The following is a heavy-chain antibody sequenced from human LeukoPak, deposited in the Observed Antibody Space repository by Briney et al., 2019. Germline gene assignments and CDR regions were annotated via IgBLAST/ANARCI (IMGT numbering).Heavy chain of an antibody. CDR2: IGTAGKT. J-gene: IGHJ6*03. CDR1: GFTFSNYD. CDR3: ARGTPWYYYMDV. V-gene: IGHV3-13*01. Sequence: GGSLRLSCAASGFTFSNYDMHWVRQTTGKGLEWVSSIGTAGKTNYRGSVKGRFTNSRENAKHSLYLQMNSLTTGDTAVYYCARGTPWYYYMDVWGKGTTVTVSS.